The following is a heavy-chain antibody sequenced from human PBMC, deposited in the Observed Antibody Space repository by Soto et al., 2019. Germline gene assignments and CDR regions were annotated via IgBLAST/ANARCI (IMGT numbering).Heavy chain of an antibody. D-gene: IGHD6-13*01. Sequence: QVQLVESGGGVVQPGRSLRLSCAASGFTFSSYGMHWVRQAPGKGLEWVAGIWYDGSNKYYADSVKGRFTISRDNSKNTLYQQMNSLRAEDTAVYYCVRWGIAAGDYWGQGTLVTVSS. CDR3: VRWGIAAGDY. J-gene: IGHJ4*02. V-gene: IGHV3-33*01. CDR1: GFTFSSYG. CDR2: IWYDGSNK.